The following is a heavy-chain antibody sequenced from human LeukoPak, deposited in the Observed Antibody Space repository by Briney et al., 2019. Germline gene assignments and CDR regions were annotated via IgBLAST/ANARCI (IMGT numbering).Heavy chain of an antibody. CDR2: INPNSGGT. D-gene: IGHD5-18*01. CDR3: ARVRYSYGLYYFDY. Sequence: ASVKVSCKASGYTFTGYYMHWVRQAPGQGLEWMGWINPNSGGTNYAQKFQGRVTMTRDTSISTAYMELSRLRSDDTAVYYCARVRYSYGLYYFDYWGQGTRVTVSS. CDR1: GYTFTGYY. V-gene: IGHV1-2*02. J-gene: IGHJ4*02.